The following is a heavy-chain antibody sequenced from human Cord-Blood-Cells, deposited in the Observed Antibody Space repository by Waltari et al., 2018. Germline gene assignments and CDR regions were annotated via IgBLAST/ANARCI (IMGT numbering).Heavy chain of an antibody. V-gene: IGHV1-2*02. Sequence: VQLVQSGAEVKKPGASVQLSCQASGYTFTGPPMHWVRQAPGQGLEWMGWINPNSGGTNYAQKFQGRVTMTRDTSISTAYMELSRLRSDDTAVYYCARLDNPTAGAFDIWGQGTMVTVSS. J-gene: IGHJ3*02. CDR1: GYTFTGPP. CDR2: INPNSGGT. D-gene: IGHD3-3*01. CDR3: ARLDNPTAGAFDI.